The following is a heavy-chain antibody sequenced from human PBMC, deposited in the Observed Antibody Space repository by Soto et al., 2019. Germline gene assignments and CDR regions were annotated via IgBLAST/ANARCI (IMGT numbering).Heavy chain of an antibody. V-gene: IGHV3-23*01. CDR1: GFTFSSYA. Sequence: GGSLRLSCAASGFTFSSYAMSWVRQAPGKGLEWVSAISGSGGSTYYADSVKGRFTISRDNSKNTLYLQMNSPRAEDTAVYYCAKGLRPRGYYYYGMDVWGQGTTVTVSS. CDR2: ISGSGGST. J-gene: IGHJ6*02. D-gene: IGHD4-17*01. CDR3: AKGLRPRGYYYYGMDV.